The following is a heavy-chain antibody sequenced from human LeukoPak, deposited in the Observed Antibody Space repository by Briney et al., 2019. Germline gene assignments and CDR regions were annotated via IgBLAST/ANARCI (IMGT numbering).Heavy chain of an antibody. CDR3: ARGHWDWGDNWFDP. CDR1: GGSISSGGYS. D-gene: IGHD3-10*01. CDR2: IYHSGST. V-gene: IGHV4-30-2*01. J-gene: IGHJ5*02. Sequence: PSQTLSLTCAVSGGSISSGGYSWSWIRQPPGKGLEWIGYIYHSGSTYYNPSLMSRVTISVDRSKNQFSLKLSSVTAADTAVYYCARGHWDWGDNWFDPWGQGTLVTVSS.